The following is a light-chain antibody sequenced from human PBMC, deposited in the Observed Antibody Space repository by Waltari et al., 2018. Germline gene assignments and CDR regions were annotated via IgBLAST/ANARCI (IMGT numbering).Light chain of an antibody. Sequence: SYELTQPPSVSVSPGQTASITCSGDTLGDKYVCWYQQRPGHSPEVVIYQDSLRPSGIPERFSGSNSGNTATLTISGTQPVDDADYYCQAWDSGVVFGGGTKLTVL. J-gene: IGLJ3*02. CDR1: TLGDKY. CDR2: QDS. CDR3: QAWDSGVV. V-gene: IGLV3-1*01.